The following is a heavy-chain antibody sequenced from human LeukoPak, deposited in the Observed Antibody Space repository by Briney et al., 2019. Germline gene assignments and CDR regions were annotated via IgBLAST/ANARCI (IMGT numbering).Heavy chain of an antibody. Sequence: GGSLRLSCAASGFTFDDYAMHWVRQAPGKGLEWVSLISWDGGSTYYADSVKGRFTISRDNSKNSLYLQMNSLRAEDTALYCCAKDAVFATPDGGYYFDYWGQGTLVTVSS. CDR2: ISWDGGST. J-gene: IGHJ4*02. D-gene: IGHD5-24*01. V-gene: IGHV3-43D*03. CDR1: GFTFDDYA. CDR3: AKDAVFATPDGGYYFDY.